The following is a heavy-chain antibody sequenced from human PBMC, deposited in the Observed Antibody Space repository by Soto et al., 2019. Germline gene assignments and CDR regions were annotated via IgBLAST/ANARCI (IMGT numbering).Heavy chain of an antibody. CDR1: GFTFSTYW. J-gene: IGHJ4*02. CDR3: ERGNGDYAGD. V-gene: IGHV3-74*01. CDR2: INSDGSST. D-gene: IGHD4-17*01. Sequence: EVQLVESGGGLVQPGESLRLSCAASGFTFSTYWMHWVRQAPGKGLVWVSRINSDGSSTTYADSVKGRFTISRDNAKNTLYLQMNSLRAEDTAVYYCERGNGDYAGDWGQGTLVTVSS.